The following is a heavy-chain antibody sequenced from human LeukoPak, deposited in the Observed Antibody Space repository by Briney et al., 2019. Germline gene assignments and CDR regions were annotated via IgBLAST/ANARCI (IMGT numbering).Heavy chain of an antibody. CDR1: GFTVSSNY. CDR2: IYSGGST. CDR3: ARGGGSGSYYYYMDV. J-gene: IGHJ6*03. V-gene: IGHV3-53*01. D-gene: IGHD6-19*01. Sequence: GGSLRLSCAASGFTVSSNYMSWVRQAPGKGLEWVSVIYSGGSTYYADSVKGRFTTSRDNSKNTLYLQMNSLRAEDTAVYYCARGGGSGSYYYYMDVWGKGTTVTVSS.